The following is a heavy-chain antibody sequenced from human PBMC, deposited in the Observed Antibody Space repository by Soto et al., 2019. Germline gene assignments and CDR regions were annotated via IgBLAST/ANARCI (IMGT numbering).Heavy chain of an antibody. D-gene: IGHD3-10*01. V-gene: IGHV5-51*03. Sequence: ELQLVQSEAEVKKPGESLKISCQSSGYSFPSYCIAWVRQMPGKGLEWMGIICPGDSDSTYSPSFHGQVTISVDRSLSPAYVPWSVLTAPDTAMYYCAGSYYYGSGSYHKASAFDIWGQGTTVSVSS. J-gene: IGHJ3*02. CDR1: GYSFPSYC. CDR2: ICPGDSDS. CDR3: AGSYYYGSGSYHKASAFDI.